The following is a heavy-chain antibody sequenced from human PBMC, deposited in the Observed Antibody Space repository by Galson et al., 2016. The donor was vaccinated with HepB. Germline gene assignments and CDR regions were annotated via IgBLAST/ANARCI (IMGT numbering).Heavy chain of an antibody. D-gene: IGHD3-3*01. J-gene: IGHJ4*02. CDR1: GGSIRNYY. CDR2: IYYSGNT. Sequence: EPLSLTCTVSGGSIRNYYWSWVRQPPGKGLEWIGYIYYSGNTNYNPSLESRVTISVDTSKNQLSLKLYSVTAADTAMYYCARGSAPRPGYWGRGTRVTVSS. CDR3: ARGSAPRPGY. V-gene: IGHV4-59*01.